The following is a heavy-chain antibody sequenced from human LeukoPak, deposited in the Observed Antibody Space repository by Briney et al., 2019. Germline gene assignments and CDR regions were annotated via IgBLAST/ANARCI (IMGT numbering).Heavy chain of an antibody. CDR3: ARAYNGGNSVAIDY. CDR1: GGSISSYY. Sequence: SETLSLTCTVSGGSISSYYWSWIRQPPGKGLEWIGYIYYSGSTNYNPPLKSRVTISVDTSKNQFSLKLSSVTAADTAVYYCARAYNGGNSVAIDYWGQGTLVTVSS. CDR2: IYYSGST. D-gene: IGHD4-23*01. J-gene: IGHJ4*02. V-gene: IGHV4-59*01.